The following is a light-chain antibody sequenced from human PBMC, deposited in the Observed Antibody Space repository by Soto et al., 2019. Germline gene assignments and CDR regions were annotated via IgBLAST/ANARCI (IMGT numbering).Light chain of an antibody. CDR2: DVS. CDR1: NSDVGGYNY. Sequence: QSALTQPASVSGSPGQSITISCTGTNSDVGGYNYVSWYQQHPGKAPKLLIYDVSSRPSGLSNRFSGSKSGNTASLIISGLQAEDEADYYCASYKNSINYVFGSGTKVT. J-gene: IGLJ1*01. CDR3: ASYKNSINYV. V-gene: IGLV2-14*03.